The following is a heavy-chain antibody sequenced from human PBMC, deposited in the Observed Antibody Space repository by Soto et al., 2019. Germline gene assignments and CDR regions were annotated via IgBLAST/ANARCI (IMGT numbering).Heavy chain of an antibody. V-gene: IGHV1-8*01. J-gene: IGHJ5*02. CDR3: ARGLEWSWSLDP. Sequence: QVQLVQSGAEVKKPGASVKVSCKASGYTFTSYDINWVRQATAQGLEWMGWMNPNSGNTGYAQKFQGRVTMTRNTSISTAYMELSSLRSEDTAMYYCARGLEWSWSLDPWGQGTLVTVSS. CDR2: MNPNSGNT. D-gene: IGHD3-3*01. CDR1: GYTFTSYD.